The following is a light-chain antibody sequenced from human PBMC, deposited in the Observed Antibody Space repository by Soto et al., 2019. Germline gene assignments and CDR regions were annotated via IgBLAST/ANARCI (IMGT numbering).Light chain of an antibody. J-gene: IGKJ4*01. CDR1: QTISNY. V-gene: IGKV1-39*01. CDR2: AAS. CDR3: RQSYSAPLT. Sequence: DIQMTQSPSSLSTSIGDRVTITCRASQTISNYLNWYQQKPGKAPKLLISAASRLQSGVPSRFSGSGSGTDFTLTITSLQPEDFATYYCRQSYSAPLTFGGGTRVDVK.